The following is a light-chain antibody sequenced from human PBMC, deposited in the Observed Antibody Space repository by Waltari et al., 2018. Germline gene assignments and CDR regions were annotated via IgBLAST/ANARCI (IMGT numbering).Light chain of an antibody. CDR2: DVD. V-gene: IGLV2-14*03. CDR1: SSDIGAYNY. J-gene: IGLJ1*01. Sequence: QSALTQPASVSGSPGQSITISCAGTSSDIGAYNYVSWYLQHPGKAPKLILFDVDKRPSGISTRFSGFKSGNTASLTISGLQADDEADYYCSSYRISGAPYVFGTGTKVTVL. CDR3: SSYRISGAPYV.